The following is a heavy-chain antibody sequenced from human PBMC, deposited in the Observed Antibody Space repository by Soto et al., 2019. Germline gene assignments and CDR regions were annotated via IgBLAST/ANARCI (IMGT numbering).Heavy chain of an antibody. V-gene: IGHV1-18*01. Sequence: QVQLVQSGAEVMKPGASVRVSCKASGYTFTSYGINWVRQAPGQGLEWMGWISPYNSNTHYVEKLQGRVTMTTDTSTSIAYMELRSLTSVDPAVSFCARDYDGSAFDYWGQGIQVTVSS. CDR3: ARDYDGSAFDY. D-gene: IGHD3-22*01. CDR2: ISPYNSNT. J-gene: IGHJ4*02. CDR1: GYTFTSYG.